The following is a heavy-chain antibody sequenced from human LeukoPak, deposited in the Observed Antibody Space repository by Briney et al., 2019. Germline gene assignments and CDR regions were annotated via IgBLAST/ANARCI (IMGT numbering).Heavy chain of an antibody. Sequence: SPSETLSLTCAVYGGSFSGYYWSWIRQPPGKGLEWIGEINHSGSTNYNPSLKSRVTISVDTSKNQFSLKLSSVTAADTAVYYCARQPSGPNVLRYFDWSRNYYYYGMDVWGQGTTVTVSS. CDR2: INHSGST. CDR3: ARQPSGPNVLRYFDWSRNYYYYGMDV. J-gene: IGHJ6*02. V-gene: IGHV4-34*01. CDR1: GGSFSGYY. D-gene: IGHD3-9*01.